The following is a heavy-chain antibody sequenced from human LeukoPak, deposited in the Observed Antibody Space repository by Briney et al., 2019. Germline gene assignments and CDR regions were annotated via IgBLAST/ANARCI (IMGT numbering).Heavy chain of an antibody. Sequence: PGGSLRLSCTASGFTFGDYAMSWVRQAPGKGLEWVGFIRSKAYGGTTEYAASVKGRFTISRDDSKSIAYLQMNSLKTEDTAVYYCTRDTLAYCGGACYSYYFDYWGQGTLVTVSS. J-gene: IGHJ4*02. D-gene: IGHD2-21*02. CDR2: IRSKAYGGTT. V-gene: IGHV3-49*04. CDR3: TRDTLAYCGGACYSYYFDY. CDR1: GFTFGDYA.